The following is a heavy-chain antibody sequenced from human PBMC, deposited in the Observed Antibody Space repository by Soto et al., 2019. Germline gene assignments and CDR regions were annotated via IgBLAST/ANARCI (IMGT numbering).Heavy chain of an antibody. CDR1: GESISSGGYY. J-gene: IGHJ4*02. CDR3: ARAASSSSAADY. D-gene: IGHD6-6*01. CDR2: IYDSESA. Sequence: QVQLQESGPGLVKPSQTLSLTCSVSGESISSGGYYWSWIRHHPGKGLEWIGYIYDSESAYYNPSLKSRVXXXMXXSKNHFARRLSSVTAADTAVYYCARAASSSSAADYWGQGTLATVSS. V-gene: IGHV4-31*03.